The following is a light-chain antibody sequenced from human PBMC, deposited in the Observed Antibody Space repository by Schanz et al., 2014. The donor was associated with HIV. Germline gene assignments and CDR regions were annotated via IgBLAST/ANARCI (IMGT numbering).Light chain of an antibody. CDR1: QSVSNN. CDR3: QQYYDTPFT. Sequence: EIEMTQSPATLSVSPGERATLSCRASQSVSNNLAWYQQRPGQAPTLLIYAASNRATGIPARFSGSGSETDFTLTISSLQAEDVAVYYCQQYYDTPFTFGPGTKVDIK. CDR2: AAS. J-gene: IGKJ3*01. V-gene: IGKV3-15*01.